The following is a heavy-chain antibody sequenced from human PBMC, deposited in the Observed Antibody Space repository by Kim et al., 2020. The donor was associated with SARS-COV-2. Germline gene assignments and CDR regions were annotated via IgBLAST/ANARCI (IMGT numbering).Heavy chain of an antibody. CDR2: IYYSGST. CDR1: GGSISSGGYY. J-gene: IGHJ6*02. Sequence: SETLSLTCTVSGGSISSGGYYWSWIRQHPGKGLEWIGYIYYSGSTYYNPSLESRVTISVDTSKNQFSLKLSSVTAADTAVYYCARDRDYYDSSGFISHYYGMDVWGQGTTVTVSS. D-gene: IGHD3-22*01. V-gene: IGHV4-31*03. CDR3: ARDRDYYDSSGFISHYYGMDV.